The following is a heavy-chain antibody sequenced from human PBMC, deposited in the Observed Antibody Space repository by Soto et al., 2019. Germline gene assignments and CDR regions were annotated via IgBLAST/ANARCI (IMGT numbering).Heavy chain of an antibody. V-gene: IGHV3-33*01. D-gene: IGHD4-17*01. CDR2: IWYDGSNK. Sequence: QVQLVESGGGVVQPGRSLRLSCAASGFTFSNYGMHWVRQAPGKGLEWVAVIWYDGSNKYYADSVKGRFTISRDNSKNTLDLKMNSLRAEDTAVYYCAREDYGDSHDYWGQGTLVTVSS. CDR3: AREDYGDSHDY. CDR1: GFTFSNYG. J-gene: IGHJ4*02.